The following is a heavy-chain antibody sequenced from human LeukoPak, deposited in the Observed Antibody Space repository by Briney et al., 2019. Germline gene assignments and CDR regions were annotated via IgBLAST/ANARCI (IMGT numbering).Heavy chain of an antibody. CDR3: AGGPAEAFDI. CDR1: GFTFSGYW. Sequence: GGSLRLSCAASGFTFSGYWMHWVRQAPGRGLEWVSVIYSGGSTYYADSVKGRFTISRDNSKNTLYLQMNSLRAEDTAVYYCAGGPAEAFDIWGQGTMVTVSS. J-gene: IGHJ3*02. V-gene: IGHV3-66*01. CDR2: IYSGGST. D-gene: IGHD2-2*01.